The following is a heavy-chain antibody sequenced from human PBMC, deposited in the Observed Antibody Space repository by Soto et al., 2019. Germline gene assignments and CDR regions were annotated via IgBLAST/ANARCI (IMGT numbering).Heavy chain of an antibody. D-gene: IGHD5-12*01. CDR3: ARDPSSSGYDPDFDY. Sequence: ASVKVSCKASGYTFTGYYMHWVRQAPGQGLEWMGWINPNSGGTNYAQKFQGRVTMTRDTSISTAYMELSRLRSDDTAVYYCARDPSSSGYDPDFDYWGQGTLVTVSS. V-gene: IGHV1-2*02. J-gene: IGHJ4*02. CDR1: GYTFTGYY. CDR2: INPNSGGT.